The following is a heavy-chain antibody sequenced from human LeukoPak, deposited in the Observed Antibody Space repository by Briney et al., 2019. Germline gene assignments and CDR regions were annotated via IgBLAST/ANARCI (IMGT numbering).Heavy chain of an antibody. J-gene: IGHJ5*02. CDR2: INPNSGGT. D-gene: IGHD3-22*01. V-gene: IGHV1-2*02. CDR3: ARDRSYYDSSENWFDP. Sequence: ASVKVSRKASGYTFTGYYMHWVRQAPGQGLEWMGCINPNSGGTNYAQKFQGRVTITRDTPISTAYMELSRLRSDDTAVYYCARDRSYYDSSENWFDPWGQGTLVTVSS. CDR1: GYTFTGYY.